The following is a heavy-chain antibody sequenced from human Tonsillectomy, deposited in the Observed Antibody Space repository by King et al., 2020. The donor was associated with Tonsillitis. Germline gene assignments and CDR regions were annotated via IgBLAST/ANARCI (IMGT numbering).Heavy chain of an antibody. CDR1: GYTFIGYL. Sequence: QLVQSGAEVKKPGASVKVSCKASGYTFIGYLIHWVRQAPGQGLEWMGWINPHTGDTNYAQKFQDRVTMTRDTSISTAYMELTRLRFDDTAAYYCARDLASALTSDWGQGTLVTVSS. D-gene: IGHD6-6*01. J-gene: IGHJ4*02. CDR2: INPHTGDT. CDR3: ARDLASALTSD. V-gene: IGHV1-2*02.